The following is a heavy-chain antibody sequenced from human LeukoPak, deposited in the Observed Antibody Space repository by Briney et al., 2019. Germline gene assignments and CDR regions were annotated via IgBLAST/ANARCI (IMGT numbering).Heavy chain of an antibody. D-gene: IGHD3-3*01. J-gene: IGHJ3*02. CDR1: GGSISSGGYY. V-gene: IGHV4-31*03. Sequence: SETLSLTCTVSGGSISSGGYYWSWIRQHPGKGLEWIGYIYYSGSTYYIPSLKSRVTISVDTSKNQFSLKLSSVTAADTAVYYCARVTYYYDFWSGYRTAGVAFDIWGQGTMVTVSS. CDR3: ARVTYYYDFWSGYRTAGVAFDI. CDR2: IYYSGST.